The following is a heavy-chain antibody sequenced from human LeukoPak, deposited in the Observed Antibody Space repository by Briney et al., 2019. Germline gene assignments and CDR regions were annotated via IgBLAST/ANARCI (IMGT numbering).Heavy chain of an antibody. Sequence: PSETLSLTCTVSGGSISSYYWSWIRQPPGKGLEWIGYIYYSGSNNYNPSLKSRVTISVDTSKNQFSLKLSSVTAADTAVYYCARDPDITGTLYFDYWGQGTLVTVPS. CDR1: GGSISSYY. D-gene: IGHD1-7*01. V-gene: IGHV4-59*01. CDR2: IYYSGSN. J-gene: IGHJ4*02. CDR3: ARDPDITGTLYFDY.